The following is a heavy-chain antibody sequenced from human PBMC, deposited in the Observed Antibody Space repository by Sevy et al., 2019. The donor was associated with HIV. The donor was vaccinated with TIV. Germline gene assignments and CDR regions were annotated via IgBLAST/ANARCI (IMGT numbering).Heavy chain of an antibody. CDR1: GFTFSSYS. CDR3: ARVGYCSSTSCPLNTGDGGY. V-gene: IGHV3-21*01. CDR2: ISSSSSYI. D-gene: IGHD2-2*01. J-gene: IGHJ4*02. Sequence: GGSLRLSCAASGFTFSSYSMNWVRQAPGKGLEWVSSISSSSSYIYYADSVKGRFTISRDNAKNSLYLQMNSLRAEDTAVYYGARVGYCSSTSCPLNTGDGGYWGQGTLVTVSS.